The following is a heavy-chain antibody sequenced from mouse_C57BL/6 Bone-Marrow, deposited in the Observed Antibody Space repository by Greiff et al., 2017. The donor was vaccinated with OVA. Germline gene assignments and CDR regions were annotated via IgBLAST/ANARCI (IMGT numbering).Heavy chain of an antibody. Sequence: QVQLQQSGPELVKPGASVKISCKASGYAFSSSWMNWVKQRPGKGLEWIGRIYPGDGDTNYNGKFKGKATLTADKSSSTAYMQLSSLTSEDSAVYFCARLDRFAYWGQGTLVTVSA. CDR3: ARLDRFAY. CDR1: GYAFSSSW. V-gene: IGHV1-82*01. CDR2: IYPGDGDT. J-gene: IGHJ3*01.